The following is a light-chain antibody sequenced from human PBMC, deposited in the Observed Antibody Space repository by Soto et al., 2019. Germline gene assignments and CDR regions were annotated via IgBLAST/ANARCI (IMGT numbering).Light chain of an antibody. CDR3: CSYVSSKTDV. CDR2: EVT. V-gene: IGLV2-14*03. Sequence: QSALTQPASVSGSPGQSITISCTGTRLDVGGYNYVSWYQQHPGKAPKLIIYEVTNRPSGVSDRFSGSKSDNTASLTISGLQTEDEADYYCCSYVSSKTDVFGTGTQLTVL. CDR1: RLDVGGYNY. J-gene: IGLJ1*01.